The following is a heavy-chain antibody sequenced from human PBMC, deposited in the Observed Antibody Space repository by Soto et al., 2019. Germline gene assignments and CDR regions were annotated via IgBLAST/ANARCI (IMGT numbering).Heavy chain of an antibody. V-gene: IGHV3-33*01. CDR3: ARVPYYYYYGMDV. J-gene: IGHJ6*02. CDR1: GFTFSSHG. CDR2: IWYDGSNK. Sequence: GGSLRLSCAASGFTFSSHGMHWVRQAPGKGLEWVAVIWYDGSNKYYADSVKGRFTISRDNSKNTLYLRMNSLRAEDTAVYYCARVPYYYYYGMDVWGQGTTVTVSS.